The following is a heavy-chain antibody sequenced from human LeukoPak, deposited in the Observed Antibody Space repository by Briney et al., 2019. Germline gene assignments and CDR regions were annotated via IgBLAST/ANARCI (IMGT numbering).Heavy chain of an antibody. CDR1: GFTFSSYG. Sequence: PGGSLRLSCAASGFTFSSYGMHWVRQAPGKGLEWVAIISYDGSNKYYVDSVKGRFTISRDNSKNTLYLQMNSLRAEDTAVYYCAKDNEDYWGQGTLVTVSS. J-gene: IGHJ4*02. D-gene: IGHD2-8*01. CDR3: AKDNEDY. V-gene: IGHV3-30*18. CDR2: ISYDGSNK.